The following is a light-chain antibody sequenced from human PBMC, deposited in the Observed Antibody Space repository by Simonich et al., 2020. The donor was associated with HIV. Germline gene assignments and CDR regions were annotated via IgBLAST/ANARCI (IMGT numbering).Light chain of an antibody. CDR3: QQYNSYQYT. CDR1: QSVSSN. J-gene: IGKJ2*01. CDR2: GAS. V-gene: IGKV3-15*01. Sequence: EIVMTQSPATLSVSPGERATLSCRASQSVSSNLAWYQQKPGQAPRLLIYGASTRATGIPARFSGSGSGTEFTLTISSLQPDDFATYYCQQYNSYQYTFGQGTKLEIK.